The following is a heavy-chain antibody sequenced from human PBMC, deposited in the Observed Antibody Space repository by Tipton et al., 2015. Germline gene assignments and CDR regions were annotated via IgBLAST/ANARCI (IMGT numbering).Heavy chain of an antibody. V-gene: IGHV4-39*01. CDR1: GGSVTTNVHY. CDR3: ARRDCVTRCYSVWYYGLDV. CDR2: IFYSGIP. J-gene: IGHJ6*02. Sequence: TLSLTCTVSGGSVTTNVHYWAWIRQPPGKGLEWIGSIFYSGIPFYNPPLQSRVSVSVDTPKNQVSLRLNSVTAADTAVYYCARRDCVTRCYSVWYYGLDVWGQGTTVTVFS. D-gene: IGHD2-2*01.